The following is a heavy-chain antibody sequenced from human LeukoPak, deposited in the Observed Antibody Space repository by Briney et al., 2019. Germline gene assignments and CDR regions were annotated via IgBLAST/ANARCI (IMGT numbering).Heavy chain of an antibody. J-gene: IGHJ4*02. CDR1: GFTVSSNY. CDR3: ARSDPLAAASFDY. V-gene: IGHV3-53*01. D-gene: IGHD6-13*01. CDR2: IYSGGST. Sequence: GGSLRLSCAASGFTVSSNYMSWVRQAPGKGLEWVSVIYSGGSTYYADSVKGRFTISRDNSKNTLYLQMNSLRAEDTAVYYCARSDPLAAASFDYWGQGTLVTVSS.